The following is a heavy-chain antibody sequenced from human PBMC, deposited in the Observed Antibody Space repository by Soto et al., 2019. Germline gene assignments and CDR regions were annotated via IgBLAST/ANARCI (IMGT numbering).Heavy chain of an antibody. CDR2: IYYSGST. V-gene: IGHV4-30-4*01. J-gene: IGHJ4*02. CDR3: AREGTGNWNSYDY. CDR1: GGSISSGDYY. Sequence: QVQLQESGPGLVKPSQTLSLTCTVSGGSISSGDYYWSWIRQPPGKGLEWIGYIYYSGSTYYNPSLKSRVTLSVATSKPLFSLKLSSVTAADTAVYYCAREGTGNWNSYDYWGQGTLVTVSS. D-gene: IGHD1-20*01.